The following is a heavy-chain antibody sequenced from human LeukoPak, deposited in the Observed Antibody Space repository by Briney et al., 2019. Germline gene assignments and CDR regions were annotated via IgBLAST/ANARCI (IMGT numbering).Heavy chain of an antibody. Sequence: PGGSLRLSCAASGFTVSSSYMTWVRQAPGKGLQWVSLIDSGGSTYFADSVKGRFTISRDTSKNTLYLQMNSLRAEDTAVYYCARRAPTVTYYYYYYMDVWGKGTTVTVSS. D-gene: IGHD4-11*01. CDR2: IDSGGST. CDR3: ARRAPTVTYYYYYYMDV. CDR1: GFTVSSSY. J-gene: IGHJ6*03. V-gene: IGHV3-53*01.